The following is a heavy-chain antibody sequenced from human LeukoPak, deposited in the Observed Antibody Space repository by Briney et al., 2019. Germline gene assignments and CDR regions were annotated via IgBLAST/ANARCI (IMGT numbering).Heavy chain of an antibody. D-gene: IGHD7-27*01. Sequence: ASVKVSCKASGYTFTGYYMHWVRQAPGQGLEWMGWINPNSGGTNYAQKFQGRVTMTRDTSISTAYMELSRLISDDTAVYYCARDRPNWGSLNAFDIWGQGTMVTVSS. CDR1: GYTFTGYY. V-gene: IGHV1-2*02. CDR3: ARDRPNWGSLNAFDI. J-gene: IGHJ3*02. CDR2: INPNSGGT.